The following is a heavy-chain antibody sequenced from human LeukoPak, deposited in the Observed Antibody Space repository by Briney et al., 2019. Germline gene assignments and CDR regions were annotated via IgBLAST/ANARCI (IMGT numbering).Heavy chain of an antibody. CDR1: GGSISSGGYY. J-gene: IGHJ5*02. CDR2: IYYSGST. Sequence: TPETLSLTCTVSGGSISSGGYYWSWIRQHPGKGLEWIGYIYYSGSTYYNPSLKSRVTISVDTSKNQFSLKLSSVTAADTAVYYCARGLQLYDFWSVPTNWFDPWGQGTLITVSS. CDR3: ARGLQLYDFWSVPTNWFDP. V-gene: IGHV4-31*03. D-gene: IGHD3-3*01.